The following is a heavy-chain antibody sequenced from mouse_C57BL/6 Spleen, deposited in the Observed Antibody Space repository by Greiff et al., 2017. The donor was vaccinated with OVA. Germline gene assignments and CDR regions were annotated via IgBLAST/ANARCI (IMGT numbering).Heavy chain of an antibody. Sequence: VQLQQSGAELVRPGASVKLSCKASGYTFTDYYINWVKQRPGQGLEWIARIYPGSGNTYYTEKFTGKATLTAEKSSSTAYMQLSSLTSEDSAVYFCARDYYGYDRGVGAMDYWGQGTSVTVSS. CDR2: IYPGSGNT. D-gene: IGHD2-2*01. J-gene: IGHJ4*01. CDR1: GYTFTDYY. CDR3: ARDYYGYDRGVGAMDY. V-gene: IGHV1-76*01.